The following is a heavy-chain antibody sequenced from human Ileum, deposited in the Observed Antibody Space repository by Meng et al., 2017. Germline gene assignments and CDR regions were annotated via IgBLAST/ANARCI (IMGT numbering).Heavy chain of an antibody. CDR1: GGPITSHF. J-gene: IGHJ4*02. Sequence: SETLSLTCNVSGGPITSHFWSWIRQSPGKGLEWIGDMYYTGTSNYNPSLKSRVTMSVDTSKSQFSLKLASVTAADTAVYYCARVAGYSAPFDYWGQGNLVTVSS. CDR2: MYYTGTS. CDR3: ARVAGYSAPFDY. D-gene: IGHD1-26*01. V-gene: IGHV4-59*11.